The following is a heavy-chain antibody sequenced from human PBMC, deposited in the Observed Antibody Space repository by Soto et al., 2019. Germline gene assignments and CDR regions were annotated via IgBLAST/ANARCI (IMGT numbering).Heavy chain of an antibody. CDR2: IGVAGDT. J-gene: IGHJ4*02. V-gene: IGHV3-13*04. D-gene: IGHD6-13*01. CDR3: ARDLAAVGAYFDY. CDR1: GFTFSSFD. Sequence: GGSLRLSCAASGFTFSSFDMHWVRQAPGKGLEWVSSIGVAGDTYYAGSVKGRFTISRENAKNSLYLQMNSLRADDTAVYYCARDLAAVGAYFDYWGQGTLVTVSS.